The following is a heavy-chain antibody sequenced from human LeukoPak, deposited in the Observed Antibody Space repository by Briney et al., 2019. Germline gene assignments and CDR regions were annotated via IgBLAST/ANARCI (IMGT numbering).Heavy chain of an antibody. CDR1: GGSISSYY. V-gene: IGHV4-59*08. Sequence: PSETLSLNCTVSGGSISSYYWSWIRQPPGKGLEWIGYIYYSGSTNYNPSLKSRVTISVDTSKNQFSLKLSSVTAADTAVYYCTRQDYSYGYPIDYWGQGTLVTVSS. CDR2: IYYSGST. D-gene: IGHD5-18*01. J-gene: IGHJ4*02. CDR3: TRQDYSYGYPIDY.